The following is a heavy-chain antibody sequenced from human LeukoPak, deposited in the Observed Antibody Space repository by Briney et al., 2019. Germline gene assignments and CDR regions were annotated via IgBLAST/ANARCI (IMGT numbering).Heavy chain of an antibody. CDR3: ARDFGWAAGHEVFDP. Sequence: ASVKVSCKASGYTFTTYGISWVRQAPGQGLEWMGWISAYNGYTNYAQKLQGRVTMTTDTSTSTAYMELGSLRSEDTAVYYCARDFGWAAGHEVFDPWGQGTLVTVSS. D-gene: IGHD6-13*01. CDR2: ISAYNGYT. CDR1: GYTFTTYG. V-gene: IGHV1-18*01. J-gene: IGHJ5*02.